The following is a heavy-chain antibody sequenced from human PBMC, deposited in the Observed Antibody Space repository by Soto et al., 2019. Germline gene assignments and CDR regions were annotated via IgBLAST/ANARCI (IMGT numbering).Heavy chain of an antibody. J-gene: IGHJ4*02. V-gene: IGHV1-2*04. Sequence: ASVKVSCKASGYTFTGYYMHWVRQAPGQGLEWMGWINPNSGGTNYAQKFQGWVTMTRDTSISTAYMELSRLRSDDTAVYYCARLYSGYGGPLSFDYWGRGTLVTVSS. CDR3: ARLYSGYGGPLSFDY. CDR2: INPNSGGT. CDR1: GYTFTGYY. D-gene: IGHD5-12*01.